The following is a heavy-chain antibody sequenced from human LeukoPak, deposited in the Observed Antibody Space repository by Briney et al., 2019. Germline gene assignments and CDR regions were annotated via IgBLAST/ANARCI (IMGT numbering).Heavy chain of an antibody. CDR2: ISATGDT. CDR3: ARDLYQSR. Sequence: GGSLRLSCEASGFPVSANYMTWVRQAPGKGLEWVSVISATGDTHYAESVKGRFTISRDNSKNILHLQMNSLRAEDTAVYYCARDLYQSRWGQGTLVTVST. D-gene: IGHD2-2*01. CDR1: GFPVSANY. V-gene: IGHV3-66*01. J-gene: IGHJ4*02.